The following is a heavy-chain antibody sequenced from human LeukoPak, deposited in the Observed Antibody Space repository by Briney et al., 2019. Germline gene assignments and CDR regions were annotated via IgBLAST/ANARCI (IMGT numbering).Heavy chain of an antibody. D-gene: IGHD2-15*01. J-gene: IGHJ6*03. CDR2: IIPIFGTA. V-gene: IGHV1-69*13. CDR1: GGTFSSYA. CDR3: AYSTLADYYYMDV. Sequence: ASVKVSCKASGGTFSSYAISWVRQAPGQGLEWMGGIIPIFGTANYAQKFQGRVTTTADESTSTAYMELSSLRSEDTAVYYCAYSTLADYYYMDVWGKGTTVTISS.